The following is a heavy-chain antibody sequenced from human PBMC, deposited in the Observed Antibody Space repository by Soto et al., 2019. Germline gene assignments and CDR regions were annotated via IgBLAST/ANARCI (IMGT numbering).Heavy chain of an antibody. V-gene: IGHV4-4*07. J-gene: IGHJ3*02. Sequence: NPSETLSLTCTVSGGSISSYYWSWIRQPAGKGLEWIGRIYTSGSTNYNPSLKSRVTMSVDTSKNQFSLKLSSVTAADTAVYYCAREAWGYGSGPAFDIWGQGTMVTVSS. CDR3: AREAWGYGSGPAFDI. CDR1: GGSISSYY. D-gene: IGHD3-10*01. CDR2: IYTSGST.